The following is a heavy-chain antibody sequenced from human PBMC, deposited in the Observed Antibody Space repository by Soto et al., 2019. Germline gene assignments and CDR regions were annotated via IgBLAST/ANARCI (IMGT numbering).Heavy chain of an antibody. CDR3: ARDRGLRYFDWLTDYYYYGMDV. Sequence: GGSLRLSCAASGSTFSSYWMHWVRQAPGKGLVWVSRINSDGSSTSYADSVKGRFTISRDNAKNTLYLQMNSLRAEDTAVYYCARDRGLRYFDWLTDYYYYGMDVWGQGTTVTVSS. J-gene: IGHJ6*02. D-gene: IGHD3-9*01. CDR2: INSDGSST. V-gene: IGHV3-74*01. CDR1: GSTFSSYW.